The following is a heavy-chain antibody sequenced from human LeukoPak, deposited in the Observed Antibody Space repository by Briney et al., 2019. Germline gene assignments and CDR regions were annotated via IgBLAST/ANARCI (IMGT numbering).Heavy chain of an antibody. D-gene: IGHD3-9*01. Sequence: SQTLSLNCAISGDSVSSNSAAWNWIRQSPSRGLEWLGRTYYRSKWYNDYAVSVKSRITINPDTSKNQFSLQLNSVTPEDTAVYYCARETEYYDILTGLFDYWGQGTLVTVSS. J-gene: IGHJ4*02. CDR3: ARETEYYDILTGLFDY. V-gene: IGHV6-1*01. CDR1: GDSVSSNSAA. CDR2: TYYRSKWYN.